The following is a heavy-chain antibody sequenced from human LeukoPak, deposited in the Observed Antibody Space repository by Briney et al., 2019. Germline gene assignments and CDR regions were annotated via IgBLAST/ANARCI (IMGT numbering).Heavy chain of an antibody. CDR1: GYSFTSYA. D-gene: IGHD2/OR15-2a*01. V-gene: IGHV1-3*01. CDR2: INVESGNT. J-gene: IGHJ4*02. CDR3: ARDHRANGNFVSATTFDF. Sequence: ASVTVSCKASGYSFTSYAMHWGRQALGQRPEWMGWINVESGNTKYSEKFQDRVTITRDTSAGTAYVELSRLSSEDTAIYYCARDHRANGNFVSATTFDFWGQGTLVTVSS.